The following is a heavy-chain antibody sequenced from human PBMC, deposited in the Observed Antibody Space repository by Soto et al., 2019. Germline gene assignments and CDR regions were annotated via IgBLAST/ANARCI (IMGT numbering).Heavy chain of an antibody. CDR2: IYYSAST. D-gene: IGHD6-25*01. CDR1: GGDIKSLS. CDR3: ARHPVGAGGLDV. J-gene: IGHJ6*02. V-gene: IGHV4-59*08. Sequence: SETLSLTCTVSGGDIKSLSWSCFRPPPGKGLEWIGYIYYSASTNYHPSLKSRVSISVDTSKNLFSLKLSSVTAADTAVYYCARHPVGAGGLDVWGQGTSVTVS.